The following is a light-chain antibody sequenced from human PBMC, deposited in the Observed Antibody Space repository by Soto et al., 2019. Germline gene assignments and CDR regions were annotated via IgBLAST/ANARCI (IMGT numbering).Light chain of an antibody. CDR3: CSYTTSSTLGYV. Sequence: QSVLTQPASVSGSPGQSITISCTGISSDVVGYNYVSWYQQHPGKAPQLMIYDVSNRPSGVSTRFAGSKSGNTASLTISGLQAEDEADYYCCSYTTSSTLGYVFGTGTKVTVL. CDR1: SSDVVGYNY. J-gene: IGLJ1*01. V-gene: IGLV2-14*03. CDR2: DVS.